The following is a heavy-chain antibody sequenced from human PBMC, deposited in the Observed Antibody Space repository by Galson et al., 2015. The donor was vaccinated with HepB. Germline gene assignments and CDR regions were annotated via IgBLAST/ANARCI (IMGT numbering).Heavy chain of an antibody. CDR3: AKEGPGKYYDFWSGNYYFDY. CDR2: ISGSGGST. CDR1: GFTFSSYA. J-gene: IGHJ4*02. Sequence: SLRLSCAASGFTFSSYAMSWVRQAPGKGLEWVSAISGSGGSTYYADSVKGRFTISRDNSKNTLYLQMNSLRAEDTAVYYCAKEGPGKYYDFWSGNYYFDYWGQGTLVTVSS. D-gene: IGHD3-3*01. V-gene: IGHV3-23*01.